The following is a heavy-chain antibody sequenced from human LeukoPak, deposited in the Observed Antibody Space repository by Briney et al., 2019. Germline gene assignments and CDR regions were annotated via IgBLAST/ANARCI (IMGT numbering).Heavy chain of an antibody. J-gene: IGHJ6*02. CDR3: ARGHYGLDI. CDR1: GFTFDDYA. Sequence: PGRSLRLSCAASGFTFDDYAMHWVRQAPGKGLEWVSGISWNSGSIGYADSVKGRFTISRDNAKNSPYLQMNSLRAEDTAVYYCARGHYGLDIWGQGTTVTVSS. V-gene: IGHV3-9*01. CDR2: ISWNSGSI.